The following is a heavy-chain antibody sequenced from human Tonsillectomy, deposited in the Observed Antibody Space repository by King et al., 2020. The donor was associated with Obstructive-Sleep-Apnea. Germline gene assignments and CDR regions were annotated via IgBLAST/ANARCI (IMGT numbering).Heavy chain of an antibody. D-gene: IGHD1-26*01. CDR3: ASGIPGY. CDR2: ISSDTDTT. V-gene: IGHV3-48*04. Sequence: VQLVESGGGFVRPGGSLRVSCVGSGFAFPDYSFNWVRQAPGKRLEWISYISSDTDTTHYADSVKGRFTVTRDNAKNSVQLQMNSLRPEDTGLYYCASGIPGYWGQGSLVAVSS. CDR1: GFAFPDYS. J-gene: IGHJ4*02.